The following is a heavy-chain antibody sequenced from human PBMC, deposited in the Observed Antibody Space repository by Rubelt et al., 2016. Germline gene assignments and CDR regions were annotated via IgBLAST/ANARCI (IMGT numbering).Heavy chain of an antibody. CDR2: IKQDGSKK. D-gene: IGHD6-13*01. CDR1: GFTFSSYW. Sequence: EVQLVQSGGGLVQPGGSLRLSCAASGFTFSSYWMSWVRQAPGKGLEWVANIKQDGSKKDYMDSVKGRFTISRDNAKSSLYLQMNTLRAEDTAVYYCARSGGSSWSDYWGQGTLVTVSS. CDR3: ARSGGSSWSDY. J-gene: IGHJ4*02. V-gene: IGHV3-7*01.